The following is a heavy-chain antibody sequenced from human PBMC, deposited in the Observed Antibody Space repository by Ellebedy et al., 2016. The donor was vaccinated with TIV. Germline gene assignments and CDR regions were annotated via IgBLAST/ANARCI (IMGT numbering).Heavy chain of an antibody. D-gene: IGHD6-19*01. V-gene: IGHV3-48*02. Sequence: GESLKISXAASGFTFSSYSMNWVRQAPGKGLERVSYISSSSSTIYYADSVKGRFTISRDNAKNSLYLQMNSLRDEDTAVYYCARDCIAVAGRYGMDVWGQGTTVTVSS. CDR2: ISSSSSTI. CDR1: GFTFSSYS. CDR3: ARDCIAVAGRYGMDV. J-gene: IGHJ6*02.